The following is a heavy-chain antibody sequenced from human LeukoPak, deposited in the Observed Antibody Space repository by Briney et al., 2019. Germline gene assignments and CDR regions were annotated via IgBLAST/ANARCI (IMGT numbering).Heavy chain of an antibody. CDR3: ARRNYDILTGSYYFDY. CDR1: GGSFSGYY. V-gene: IGHV4-34*01. D-gene: IGHD3-9*01. Sequence: SETLSLTCAVYGGSFSGYYWSWIRQPPGKGLEWIGEINHSGSTNYNPSLKSRVTISVDTSKNQCSLKLSSVTAADTAVYYCARRNYDILTGSYYFDYWGQGTLVTVSS. J-gene: IGHJ4*02. CDR2: INHSGST.